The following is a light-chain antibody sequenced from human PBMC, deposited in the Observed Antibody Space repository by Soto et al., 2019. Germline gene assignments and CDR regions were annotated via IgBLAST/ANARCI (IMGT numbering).Light chain of an antibody. J-gene: IGLJ1*01. Sequence: QSALTQPRSVSGSPGQSVTISCTGTSCDVGGYNYVSWYQQHPGKAPKLMIYDVSKRPSGVPDRFSGSKSGNTASLTISGLQAEDEADYYCCSYAGSPCVFGTGTKLTVL. V-gene: IGLV2-11*01. CDR2: DVS. CDR1: SCDVGGYNY. CDR3: CSYAGSPCV.